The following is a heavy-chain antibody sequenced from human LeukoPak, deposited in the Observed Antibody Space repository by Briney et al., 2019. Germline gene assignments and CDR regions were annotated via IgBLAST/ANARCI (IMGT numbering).Heavy chain of an antibody. D-gene: IGHD5-24*01. Sequence: GGSLRLSCAASGFTFSSYAMSRVRQVPGKGLEWVSDISGSGGTTYYTDSVKGRFTISRDNSKNTLYLQMNSLRAEDTAVYYCANGRDGYNFDYWGQGTLVTVSS. CDR3: ANGRDGYNFDY. CDR2: ISGSGGTT. CDR1: GFTFSSYA. V-gene: IGHV3-23*01. J-gene: IGHJ4*02.